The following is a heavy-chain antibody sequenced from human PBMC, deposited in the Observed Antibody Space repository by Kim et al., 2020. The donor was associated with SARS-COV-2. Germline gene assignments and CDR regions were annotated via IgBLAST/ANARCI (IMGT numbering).Heavy chain of an antibody. CDR3: ATHSGSGGNCFCLLDF. CDR2: ISSGGTT. CDR1: GGSIISSTHY. J-gene: IGHJ4*02. D-gene: IGHD2-21*01. V-gene: IGHV4-39*01. Sequence: SETLSLSCTVSGGSIISSTHYWGWIRQPPGKGLEWIGSISSGGTTFYNPSLKSRVTISIDTSKNQFSVNLSSVTAADTAVYYCATHSGSGGNCFCLLDFWGQGTLGTVS.